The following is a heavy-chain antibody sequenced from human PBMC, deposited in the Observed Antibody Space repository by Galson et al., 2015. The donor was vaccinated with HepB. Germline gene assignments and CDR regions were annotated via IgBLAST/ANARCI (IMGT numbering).Heavy chain of an antibody. D-gene: IGHD3-22*01. CDR1: GYGFTSYW. Sequence: QSGAEVKKPGESLRISCKGSGYGFTSYWISWVRQMPGKGLEWMGRIDPSDSYTNYSPSFQGHVTISADKSISTAYLQWSSLKASDTAMYYCARHAGYYDSSGYYFDAFDIWGQGTMVTVSS. V-gene: IGHV5-10-1*01. J-gene: IGHJ3*02. CDR3: ARHAGYYDSSGYYFDAFDI. CDR2: IDPSDSYT.